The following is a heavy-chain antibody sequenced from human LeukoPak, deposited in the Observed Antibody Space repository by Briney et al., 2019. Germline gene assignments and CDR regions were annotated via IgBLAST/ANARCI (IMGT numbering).Heavy chain of an antibody. CDR3: ARARGYSYGSLDY. CDR1: GGPISSGGYY. Sequence: SQTLSLTCTVSGGPISSGGYYWSWIRQHPGKGLEWIGYIYYSGSTYYNPSLKSRVTISVDTSKNQFSLKLSSVTAADTAVYYCARARGYSYGSLDYWGQGALVTVSS. CDR2: IYYSGST. V-gene: IGHV4-31*03. J-gene: IGHJ4*02. D-gene: IGHD5-18*01.